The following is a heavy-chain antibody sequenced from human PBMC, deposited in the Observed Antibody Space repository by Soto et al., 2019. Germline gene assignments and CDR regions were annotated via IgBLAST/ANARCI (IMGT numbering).Heavy chain of an antibody. CDR1: GGTFSSYA. CDR2: IIPIFGTA. Sequence: QVQLVQSGAEVKKPGSSVKVSCKASGGTFSSYAISWVRQAPGQGLEWMGGIIPIFGTANYAQKFQGRVTINADESTSTAYMELSSLRSEDTALYFCARVRANDYGDYGPGWGQGTLVTVSS. J-gene: IGHJ4*02. D-gene: IGHD4-17*01. V-gene: IGHV1-69*01. CDR3: ARVRANDYGDYGPG.